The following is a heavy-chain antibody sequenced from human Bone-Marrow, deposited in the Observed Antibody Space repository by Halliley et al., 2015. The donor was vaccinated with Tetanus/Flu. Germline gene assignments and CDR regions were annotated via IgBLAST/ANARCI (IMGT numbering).Heavy chain of an antibody. CDR3: ARGVGAVHSAYSFDY. D-gene: IGHD1-26*01. CDR2: SKWSN. V-gene: IGHV6-1*01. J-gene: IGHJ4*02. Sequence: SKWSNDEAGSVKSRITINPDPSKNQFSLQLNSVTPEDTAVYYCARGVGAVHSAYSFDYWGQGILVTVSS.